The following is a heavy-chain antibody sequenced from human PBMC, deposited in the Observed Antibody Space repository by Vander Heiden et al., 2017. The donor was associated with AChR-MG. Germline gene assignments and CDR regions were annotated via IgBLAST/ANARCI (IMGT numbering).Heavy chain of an antibody. D-gene: IGHD6-19*01. CDR1: GGSFRGYY. V-gene: IGHV4-34*01. J-gene: IGHJ6*04. CDR3: AREGSAIAVAGTAFFGPV. CDR2: INHSGST. Sequence: QVQLQQWGAGLLKPSETLSLTCAVYGGSFRGYYWSWIRQPPGKGLEWIGEINHSGSTNYNPSLKSRVTISVDTSKNQFSLKLSSVTAADTAVYYCAREGSAIAVAGTAFFGPVWGKGTTVTVSS.